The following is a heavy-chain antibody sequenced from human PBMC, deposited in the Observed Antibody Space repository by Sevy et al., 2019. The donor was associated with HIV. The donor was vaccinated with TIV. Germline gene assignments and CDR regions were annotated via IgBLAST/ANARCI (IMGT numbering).Heavy chain of an antibody. CDR3: AREAQVVGVDLDF. J-gene: IGHJ4*02. Sequence: GGSPRLSCAASGFTFSSHSMNWARQAPGKGLEWVASISSTSSYIYHADSVKGRFTVSRDNAKNSLFLQMNNLRVDDTAVYYCAREAQVVGVDLDFWGQGTLVTVSS. D-gene: IGHD1-26*01. CDR1: GFTFSSHS. V-gene: IGHV3-21*01. CDR2: ISSTSSYI.